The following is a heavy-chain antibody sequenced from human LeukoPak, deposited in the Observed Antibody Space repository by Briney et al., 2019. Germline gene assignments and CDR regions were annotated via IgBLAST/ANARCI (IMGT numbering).Heavy chain of an antibody. D-gene: IGHD2-2*01. Sequence: SETLSLTCAVYGGSFSGYYWSWIRQPPGKGLEWIGEINHSGSTNYNPSLKSRVTISVDTSKNQFSLKLSSVTAADTAVYYCARRGCSSTSCPVGGYYYYGMDGWGKGTTVTVSS. CDR3: ARRGCSSTSCPVGGYYYYGMDG. J-gene: IGHJ6*04. V-gene: IGHV4-34*01. CDR1: GGSFSGYY. CDR2: INHSGST.